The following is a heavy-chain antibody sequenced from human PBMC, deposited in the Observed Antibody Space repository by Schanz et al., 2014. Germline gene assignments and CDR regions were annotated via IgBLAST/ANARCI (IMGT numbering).Heavy chain of an antibody. Sequence: EVQLVESGGGLVHPRGSLRLSCAASEFSFSSFGMNWVRQAPGKGLEWVSYISSSSSTIYYADSVKGRFTISRDNAKNSLYLQMNSLRAEDTGVYYCARDRLECGAECYSVEVFEIWGQGTLVIVSS. J-gene: IGHJ4*02. D-gene: IGHD2-21*01. CDR2: ISSSSSTI. CDR3: ARDRLECGAECYSVEVFEI. CDR1: EFSFSSFG. V-gene: IGHV3-48*01.